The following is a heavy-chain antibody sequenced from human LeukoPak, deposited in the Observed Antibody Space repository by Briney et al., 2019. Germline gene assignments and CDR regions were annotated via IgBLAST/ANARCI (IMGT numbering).Heavy chain of an antibody. CDR2: ISSSGSTI. CDR3: ARGLTIEHWFDP. V-gene: IGHV3-48*04. J-gene: IGHJ5*02. Sequence: PGGSLRLSCAASGFTFSSFGMNWVRQAPGKGLEWVSYISSSGSTIYYADSVKGRFTISRDNAKNSLYLQMNSLRAEDTAVYYCARGLTIEHWFDPWGQGTLVTVSS. CDR1: GFTFSSFG. D-gene: IGHD3-10*01.